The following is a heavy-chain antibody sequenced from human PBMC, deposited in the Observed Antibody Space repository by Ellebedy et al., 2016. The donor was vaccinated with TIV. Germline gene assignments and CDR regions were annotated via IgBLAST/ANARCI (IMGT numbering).Heavy chain of an antibody. CDR2: IFHSGVT. V-gene: IGHV4-4*02. D-gene: IGHD4-23*01. J-gene: IGHJ4*02. CDR1: GASISSSSW. CDR3: AKTVVQTALLDS. Sequence: MPSETLSLTCAVSGASISSSSWWTWVRQTPGKGLEWIGEIFHSGVTNYNPSLKSRLIISLDTSTNQFSLKLSSVTAADTAVYFCAKTVVQTALLDSWGQGTRVTVSS.